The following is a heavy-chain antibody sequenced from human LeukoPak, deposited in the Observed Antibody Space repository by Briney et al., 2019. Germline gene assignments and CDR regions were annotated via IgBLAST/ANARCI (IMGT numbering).Heavy chain of an antibody. CDR1: GGSISRSSYY. Sequence: SETLSLTCSVSGGSISRSSYYWGWIRQPPGKGPEWIGSVYYGGNTYYNPSLKSRVTISVDASKNQFSLKLSSVTAADTAVYYCARETRNYYDSSGYYCFDYWGQGTLVTVSS. J-gene: IGHJ4*02. D-gene: IGHD3-22*01. CDR2: VYYGGNT. V-gene: IGHV4-39*07. CDR3: ARETRNYYDSSGYYCFDY.